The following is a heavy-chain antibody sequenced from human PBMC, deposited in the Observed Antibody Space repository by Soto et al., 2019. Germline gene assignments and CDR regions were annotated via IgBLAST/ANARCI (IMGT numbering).Heavy chain of an antibody. D-gene: IGHD4-17*01. CDR1: GFTFSSYG. CDR3: ARPNYGDYRGYFQH. J-gene: IGHJ1*01. CDR2: IWYDGSNK. V-gene: IGHV3-33*01. Sequence: QVQLVESGGGVVQPGRSLRLSCAASGFTFSSYGMHWVRQAPGKGLEWVAVIWYDGSNKYYADSVKGRFTISRDNSKNTLSLQMNSLRAEDTAVYYCARPNYGDYRGYFQHWGQGTLVTVSS.